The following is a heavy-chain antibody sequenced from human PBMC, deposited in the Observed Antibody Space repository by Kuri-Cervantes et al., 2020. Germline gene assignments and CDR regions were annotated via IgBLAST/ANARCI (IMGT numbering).Heavy chain of an antibody. D-gene: IGHD3-22*01. CDR1: GFTFSSYG. CDR2: IWYDGSNK. Sequence: GESLKISCAASGFTFSSYGMHWVRQAPGKGLEWVAVIWYDGSNKYYADSVKGRFTISRDNSKNTLYLQMNSLRAEDTAVYYCAKGLWRSSGYLGDYFDYWGQGTLVTVSS. V-gene: IGHV3-30*02. CDR3: AKGLWRSSGYLGDYFDY. J-gene: IGHJ4*02.